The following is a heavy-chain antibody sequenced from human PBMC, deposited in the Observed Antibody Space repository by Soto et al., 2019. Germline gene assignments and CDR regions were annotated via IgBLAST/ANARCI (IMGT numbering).Heavy chain of an antibody. CDR2: IIPIFGTA. D-gene: IGHD5-12*01. V-gene: IGHV1-69*13. Sequence: ASVKLSFKASGGTFSSYASIWVRQAPGQGLEWMGGIIPIFGTANYAQKFQGRVTITADESTSTAYMEVSSLRSEDTAVYYCARGRFSRDGYNYGYWGQGTLVTVSS. CDR1: GGTFSSYA. CDR3: ARGRFSRDGYNYGY. J-gene: IGHJ4*02.